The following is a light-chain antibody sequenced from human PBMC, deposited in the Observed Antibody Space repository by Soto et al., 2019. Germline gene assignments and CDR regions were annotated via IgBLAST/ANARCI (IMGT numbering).Light chain of an antibody. V-gene: IGKV3-20*01. Sequence: EIVLTHSPGTLSLSPLERANLXDTARQSVSSSYLAWYQQKPGQAPRLLIYGASSRATGIPDRFSGSGSGTDFTLTISRLEPEDFAVYYCQQYGSSPLTFGGGTKV. J-gene: IGKJ4*01. CDR3: QQYGSSPLT. CDR2: GAS. CDR1: QSVSSSY.